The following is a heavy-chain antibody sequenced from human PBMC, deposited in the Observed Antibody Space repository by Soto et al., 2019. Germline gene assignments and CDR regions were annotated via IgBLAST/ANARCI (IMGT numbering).Heavy chain of an antibody. J-gene: IGHJ4*02. CDR1: CGSIIVYY. V-gene: IGHV4-59*01. CDR3: ARGVGSSPPQY. CDR2: IYASGSP. D-gene: IGHD1-26*01. Sequence: SETLSLTCTISCGSIIVYYWSWIRQTAGQGLEWIGYIYASGSPYYNPSLRSRVTISADTSKNQIPLKLTSPIAADTAVYYCARGVGSSPPQYWGRGTLVTVSS.